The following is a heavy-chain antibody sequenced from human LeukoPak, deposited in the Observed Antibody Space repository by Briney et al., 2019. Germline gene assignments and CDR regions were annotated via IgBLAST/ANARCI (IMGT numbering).Heavy chain of an antibody. CDR2: ISYDGTNK. J-gene: IGHJ4*02. CDR3: AKDPDSGIAAAGTDDY. CDR1: GFTFRNYG. Sequence: GGSLRLSCAASGFTFRNYGVYWVRQAPGKGLEWVAGISYDGTNKYYADSVKGRFTVSRDNSKNTLYLQMNSLRAEDTAVYYCAKDPDSGIAAAGTDDYWGQGTLVTVSS. D-gene: IGHD6-13*01. V-gene: IGHV3-30*18.